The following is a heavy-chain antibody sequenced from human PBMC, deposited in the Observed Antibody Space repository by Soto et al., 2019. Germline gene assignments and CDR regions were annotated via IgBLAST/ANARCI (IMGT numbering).Heavy chain of an antibody. CDR2: MNPNSGNT. CDR1: GYTFTGYY. V-gene: IGHV1-8*02. J-gene: IGHJ4*02. Sequence: ASVKVSCKASGYTFTGYYMHWVRQATGQGLEWMGWMNPNSGNTGYAQKFQGRVTMTRNTSINTAYMELSSLRSEDTAVYYCARGFYLGGVDYWGQGTLVTVSS. CDR3: ARGFYLGGVDY.